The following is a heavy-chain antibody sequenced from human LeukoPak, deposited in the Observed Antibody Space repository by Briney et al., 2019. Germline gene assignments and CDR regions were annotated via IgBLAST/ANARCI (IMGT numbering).Heavy chain of an antibody. CDR3: ARAGLTGSKVAFDV. CDR1: GYTFTDYP. CDR2: INTDTGNP. D-gene: IGHD1-20*01. V-gene: IGHV7-4-1*02. Sequence: ASVKVSCKASGYTFTDYPMNWVRQAPGQGLEWMGWINTDTGNPTYAQGFAGHYVFSLDTSVSTAYLQIISLKAEDTAVYYCARAGLTGSKVAFDVWGQGTMVTVSS. J-gene: IGHJ3*01.